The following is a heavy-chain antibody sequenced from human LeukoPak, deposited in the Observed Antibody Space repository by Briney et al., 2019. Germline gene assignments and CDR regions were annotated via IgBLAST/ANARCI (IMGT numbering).Heavy chain of an antibody. V-gene: IGHV5-51*01. J-gene: IGHJ4*02. CDR3: ARLYDSSAYPFDY. D-gene: IGHD3-22*01. Sequence: GESLKISCKGSGYSFTSHWIGWVRQMPGKGLEWMGIVNPDDSDTIYSPSFQGQVTISVDKSISTAYLQWSSLKASDTAVYYCARLYDSSAYPFDYWGQGTLVTVSS. CDR2: VNPDDSDT. CDR1: GYSFTSHW.